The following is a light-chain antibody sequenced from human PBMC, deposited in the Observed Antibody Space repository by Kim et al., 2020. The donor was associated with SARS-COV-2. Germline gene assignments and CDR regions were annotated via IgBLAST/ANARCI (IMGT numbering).Light chain of an antibody. CDR1: QSVRNN. J-gene: IGKJ4*01. Sequence: IVMTQSPATLSVSPGERVTLSCRASQSVRNNLAWYQQRPGQAPRPLIYGTSSRATGIPDRFSGTGSGTDFTLTISRLEPEDFAVYYCQLYVSSPPRVTFGGGTKVDIK. CDR2: GTS. CDR3: QLYVSSPPRVT. V-gene: IGKV3-20*01.